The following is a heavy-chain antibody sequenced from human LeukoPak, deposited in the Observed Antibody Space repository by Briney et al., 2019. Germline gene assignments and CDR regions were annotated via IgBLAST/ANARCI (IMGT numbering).Heavy chain of an antibody. V-gene: IGHV4-39*01. J-gene: IGHJ4*02. CDR3: AIRNDILTGYVFDF. CDR2: IYYSGST. Sequence: SETLSLTCTVSGGSVSSSIYYWGWIRQPPGKGLEWIGSIYYSGSTSYNPSLKSRVTISVDTSKNQFSLKLTSVTAADTAVYYCAIRNDILTGYVFDFWGQGTLVTVSS. CDR1: GGSVSSSIYY. D-gene: IGHD3-9*01.